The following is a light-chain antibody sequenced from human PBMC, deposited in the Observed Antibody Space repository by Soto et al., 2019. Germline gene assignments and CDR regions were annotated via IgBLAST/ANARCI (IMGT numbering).Light chain of an antibody. CDR2: GAS. CDR1: QSVSNNY. J-gene: IGKJ1*01. CDR3: QQYGSSGT. Sequence: IGMTLSPGTLSLSPRDRATLSCGASQSVSNNYLAWYKQKPRQAPRLLIYGASNRATGIPDRLSGSASGTDFTLTISRMEPEDSAVYYCQQYGSSGTFGHGTKVDIK. V-gene: IGKV3-20*01.